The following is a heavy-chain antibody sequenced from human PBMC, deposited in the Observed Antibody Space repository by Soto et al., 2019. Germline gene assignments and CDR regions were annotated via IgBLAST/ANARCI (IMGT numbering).Heavy chain of an antibody. CDR1: GYSFTNYW. CDR3: ARSQGDITMRGREAFDI. J-gene: IGHJ3*02. D-gene: IGHD3-22*01. V-gene: IGHV5-51*04. CDR2: IYPGDLDT. Sequence: GGALKISCQGSGYSFTNYWIGLGRPMPGEGPGWVAIIYPGDLDTRYSPSFEGQVTISADKPNSVVYLQWGSLTASDTRMYYCARSQGDITMRGREAFDIWGQGTMVTVSS.